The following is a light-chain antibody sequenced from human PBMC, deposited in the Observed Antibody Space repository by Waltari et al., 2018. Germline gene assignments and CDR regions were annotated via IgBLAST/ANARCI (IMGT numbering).Light chain of an antibody. J-gene: IGKJ3*01. CDR3: QQSYSTGFT. CDR1: QVISSS. V-gene: IGKV1-39*01. Sequence: DIQMNQSPSSLSASVGDRVTISCRASQVISSSLNWYQQKPGKAPKLLIYAASNLPTGVPSRFSGRGSGPNFTLTISDLQPEDFATYHCQQSYSTGFTFGPGTRLDLK. CDR2: AAS.